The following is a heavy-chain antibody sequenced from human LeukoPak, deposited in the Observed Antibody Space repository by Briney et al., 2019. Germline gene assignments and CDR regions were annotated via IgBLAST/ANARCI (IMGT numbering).Heavy chain of an antibody. V-gene: IGHV3-33*06. J-gene: IGHJ3*02. CDR2: IWYDGSNK. CDR3: AKVRSGSDGYPFDI. Sequence: GRSLRLSCAASGFTFSSYGMHWVRQAPGKGMEWVAVIWYDGSNKYYADSVKGRFTISRDNSKNTLYLQMNSLIAEDTAVYYCAKVRSGSDGYPFDIWGQGTMVTVSS. D-gene: IGHD5-24*01. CDR1: GFTFSSYG.